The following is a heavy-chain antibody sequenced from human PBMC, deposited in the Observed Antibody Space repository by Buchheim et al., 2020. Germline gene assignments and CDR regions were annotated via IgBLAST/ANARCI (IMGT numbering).Heavy chain of an antibody. V-gene: IGHV4-34*01. CDR1: GGSFSGYY. J-gene: IGHJ6*02. D-gene: IGHD2-15*01. CDR3: ARIPRVVVAATRYYYGMDV. CDR2: INHSGST. Sequence: QVQLQQWGAGLLKPSETLSLTCAVYGGSFSGYYWSWIRQPPGKGLEWIGEINHSGSTNYNPSLKSRVTISVDTSKNQFSLKLSSVTAADTAVYYCARIPRVVVAATRYYYGMDVWGQGTT.